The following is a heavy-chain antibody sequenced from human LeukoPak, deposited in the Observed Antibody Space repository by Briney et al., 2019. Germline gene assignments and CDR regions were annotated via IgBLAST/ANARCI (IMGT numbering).Heavy chain of an antibody. CDR2: INPSGGST. CDR3: ARRLTLTWIDP. J-gene: IGHJ5*02. D-gene: IGHD3-9*01. CDR1: GYTFTSYY. V-gene: IGHV1-46*01. Sequence: PEASVKVSCKASGYTFTSYYLHWVRQAPGQGLEWMGIINPSGGSTIYAQNFQGRVTMTRDTSTSTVYMELSSLRSEDTAVYYCARRLTLTWIDPWGQGTLVTVSS.